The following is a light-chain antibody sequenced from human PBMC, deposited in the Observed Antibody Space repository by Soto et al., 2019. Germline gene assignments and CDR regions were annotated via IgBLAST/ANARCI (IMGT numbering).Light chain of an antibody. V-gene: IGKV1-5*03. J-gene: IGKJ1*01. CDR3: QQYNSYSRT. Sequence: DIQMTQSPSTLSASVRDRVTITCRASQTISSWLAWFQQRPGRAPKFLIYKASSLKNGVPSRFSGGGSGTVFTLAISSLQPDDFATYFCQQYNSYSRTFGQGTKVDIK. CDR1: QTISSW. CDR2: KAS.